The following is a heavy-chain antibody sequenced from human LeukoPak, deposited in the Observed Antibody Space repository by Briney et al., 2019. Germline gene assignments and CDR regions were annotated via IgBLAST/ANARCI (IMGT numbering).Heavy chain of an antibody. J-gene: IGHJ4*02. V-gene: IGHV4-39*07. D-gene: IGHD3-22*01. Sequence: SETLSLTCTVSGGSISSSSYYWGWIRQPPGKGLEWIGSIYYSGSTYYNPSLKSRVTISVDTSKNQFSLKLSSVTAADTAVYYCARLRLYYDKALPFVDWGQGTLVTVSS. CDR1: GGSISSSSYY. CDR3: ARLRLYYDKALPFVD. CDR2: IYYSGST.